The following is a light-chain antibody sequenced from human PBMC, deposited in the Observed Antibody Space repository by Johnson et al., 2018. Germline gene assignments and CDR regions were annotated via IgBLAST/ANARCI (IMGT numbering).Light chain of an antibody. CDR2: ENN. CDR1: SSNIGNNY. Sequence: QSVLTQPPSVSAAPGQKVTISCSGSSSNIGNNYVSWYQQLPGTAPKLLIYENNKRPSGIPDRFSGSKSGTSADLGITGLQTGYEADYYCGTWDSSLRAGNVFGTGTKVTVL. CDR3: GTWDSSLRAGNV. V-gene: IGLV1-51*02. J-gene: IGLJ1*01.